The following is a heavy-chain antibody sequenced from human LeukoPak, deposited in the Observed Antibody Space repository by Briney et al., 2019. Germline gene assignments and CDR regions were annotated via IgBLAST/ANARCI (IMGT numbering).Heavy chain of an antibody. V-gene: IGHV3-30*02. J-gene: IGHJ4*02. Sequence: PGGSLRLSCAASGIIFSSYGMHWVRQAPGKGLEWVAFIRYDGSNKYYADSVKGRFTISRDNSKNTLYLQMNSLRAEDTAVYYCAKDGLFLGSSGDYFDYWGQGTLVTVSS. CDR2: IRYDGSNK. D-gene: IGHD1-26*01. CDR1: GIIFSSYG. CDR3: AKDGLFLGSSGDYFDY.